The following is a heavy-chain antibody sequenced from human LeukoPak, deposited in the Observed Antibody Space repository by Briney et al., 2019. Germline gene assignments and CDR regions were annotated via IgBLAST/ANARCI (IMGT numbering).Heavy chain of an antibody. J-gene: IGHJ4*02. CDR3: ARGDYFDY. CDR1: GFIVSSKY. Sequence: PGGSLRLSCAASGFIVSSKYMSWVRQAPGKGLEWVSVIYSGGSTYYADSVKGRFTISRDNSKNTLYLQMNSLRAEDTAVYYCARGDYFDYWGQGTLVTVSS. CDR2: IYSGGST. V-gene: IGHV3-53*01.